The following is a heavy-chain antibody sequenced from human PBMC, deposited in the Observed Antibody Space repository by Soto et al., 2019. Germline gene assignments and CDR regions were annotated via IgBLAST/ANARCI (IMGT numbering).Heavy chain of an antibody. CDR1: GFTFDDYA. D-gene: IGHD2-8*01. V-gene: IGHV3-48*03. CDR3: VREAPCSNGVCQFDY. CDR2: ISSSGSTI. J-gene: IGHJ4*02. Sequence: GGSLRLSCAASGFTFDDYALHWVRQAPGTGLEWISYISSSGSTIHYADSVKGRFSISRDNAKKSLFLQMSSLRAEDTAVYYCVREAPCSNGVCQFDYWGRGTLVTVSS.